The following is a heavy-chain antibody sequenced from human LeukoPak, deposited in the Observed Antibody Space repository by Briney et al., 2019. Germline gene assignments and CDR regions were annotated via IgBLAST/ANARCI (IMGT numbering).Heavy chain of an antibody. Sequence: PSETLSLTCTVSGGSVSSGSYYWSWIRQPPGKGLEWIGYIYYSGSTNYNPSLKSRVTISVDTSKNQFSLKLSSVTAADTAVYYCARGWASSRFDAWGQGTLVTVSS. CDR3: ARGWASSRFDA. CDR2: IYYSGST. D-gene: IGHD1-26*01. V-gene: IGHV4-61*01. CDR1: GGSVSSGSYY. J-gene: IGHJ5*02.